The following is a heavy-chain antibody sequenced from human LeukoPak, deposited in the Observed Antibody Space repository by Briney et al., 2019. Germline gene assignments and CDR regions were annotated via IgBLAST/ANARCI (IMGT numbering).Heavy chain of an antibody. D-gene: IGHD5-24*01. CDR3: ASNSYPERWLPMVSY. V-gene: IGHV4-34*01. CDR1: GGSFSGYY. J-gene: IGHJ4*02. Sequence: SETLSLTCAVYGGSFSGYYWSWIRQPPGKGLEWIGEINHSGSTNYNPSLKSRVTISVDTSKNQFSLRLSSVTAADTAVYYCASNSYPERWLPMVSYWGQGTLVTVSS. CDR2: INHSGST.